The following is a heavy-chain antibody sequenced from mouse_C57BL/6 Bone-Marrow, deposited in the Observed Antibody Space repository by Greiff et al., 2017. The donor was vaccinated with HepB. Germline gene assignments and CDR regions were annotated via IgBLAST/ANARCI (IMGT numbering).Heavy chain of an antibody. J-gene: IGHJ2*01. CDR1: GFTFSSYA. Sequence: DVMLVESGEGLVKPGGSLKLSCAASGFTFSSYAMSWVRQTPEKRLEWVAYISSGGDYIYYTETMKGRFTISRDNARNTLYLQMSSLKSEDTAMYYSTRTAQATGFDYWGQGTTLTVSS. D-gene: IGHD3-2*02. V-gene: IGHV5-9-1*02. CDR3: TRTAQATGFDY. CDR2: ISSGGDYI.